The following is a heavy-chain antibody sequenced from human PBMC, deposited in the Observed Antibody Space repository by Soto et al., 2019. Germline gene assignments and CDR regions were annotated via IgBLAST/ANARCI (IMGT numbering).Heavy chain of an antibody. CDR3: ARGVRDGYFGLDV. J-gene: IGHJ6*02. CDR1: GGSFSSYY. V-gene: IGHV4-4*07. D-gene: IGHD3-16*02. CDR2: IYANGNA. Sequence: QAQLQESGPGLVKPSETLSLTCSVSGGSFSSYYWTWIRQPAGKGLQWIGRIYANGNANYNPSLKSRVTMSVDTSKNQFSLRLRSVTAADTAVYYCARGVRDGYFGLDVWGPGATVTASS.